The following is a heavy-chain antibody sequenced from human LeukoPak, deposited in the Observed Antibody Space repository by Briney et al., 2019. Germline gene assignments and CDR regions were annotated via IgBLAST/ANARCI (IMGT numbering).Heavy chain of an antibody. D-gene: IGHD2-2*02. V-gene: IGHV3-30*02. J-gene: IGHJ4*02. CDR1: GFTFSSYG. Sequence: GGTQRLTCAASGFTFSSYGMHWVRQAPGKGLEWVAFIRYDGSNKYYADSVKGRFTISRDNSKNTLYLQMSSLRAEDTAVYYCAKDRVVPAAIPDYWGQGTLVTVSS. CDR2: IRYDGSNK. CDR3: AKDRVVPAAIPDY.